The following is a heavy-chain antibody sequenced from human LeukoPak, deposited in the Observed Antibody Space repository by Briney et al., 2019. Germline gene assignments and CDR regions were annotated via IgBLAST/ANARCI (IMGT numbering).Heavy chain of an antibody. Sequence: SGPALLKPTQTLTLTCTFSGFSLSTSGMCVSWIRQPPGKALEWLALIDWDDDKYYSTSLKTRLTISKDTSKNQVVLTMTNMDPVDTATYYCARIRLDYGDYASPGAFDIWGQGTMVTVSS. V-gene: IGHV2-70*01. J-gene: IGHJ3*02. CDR1: GFSLSTSGMC. CDR3: ARIRLDYGDYASPGAFDI. D-gene: IGHD4-17*01. CDR2: IDWDDDK.